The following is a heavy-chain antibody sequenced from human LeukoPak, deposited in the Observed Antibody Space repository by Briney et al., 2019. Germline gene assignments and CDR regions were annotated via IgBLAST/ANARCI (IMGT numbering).Heavy chain of an antibody. V-gene: IGHV1-2*06. Sequence: ASVKVSCKASGYTFTGYYMHWVRQAPGQGLEWMGRINPNSGGTNYAQKFQGRVTMTRDTSISTAYMELSRLRSDDTAVYYCAXDXXXVAGRRADAFDIWGQGTMVTVSS. D-gene: IGHD6-19*01. CDR1: GYTFTGYY. J-gene: IGHJ3*02. CDR3: AXDXXXVAGRRADAFDI. CDR2: INPNSGGT.